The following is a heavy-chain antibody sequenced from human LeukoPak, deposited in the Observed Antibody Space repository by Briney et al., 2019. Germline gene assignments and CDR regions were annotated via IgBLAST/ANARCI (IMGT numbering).Heavy chain of an antibody. CDR1: AFPFSGYG. J-gene: IGHJ1*01. Sequence: GRSLTLSCAASAFPFSGYGMHWVRQPPSKWLEWVAVAYGDGGSQYYADSVKDPFSISKDISKNTLSLQMNSLRAEDTAVYSCATGGNFYYSHWGQGTLVTVSS. D-gene: IGHD4-11*01. CDR2: AYGDGGSQ. CDR3: ATGGNFYYSH. V-gene: IGHV3-33*01.